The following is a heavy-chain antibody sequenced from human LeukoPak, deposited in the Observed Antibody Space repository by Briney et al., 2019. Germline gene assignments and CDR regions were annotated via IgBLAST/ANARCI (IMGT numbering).Heavy chain of an antibody. J-gene: IGHJ4*02. Sequence: GGSLRLSCAASGFNFSDYYMSWMRQTPGKGLEWISCISYTGRSTYCADSVKGRFSISRDNTKTSVFLQMNSLRAEDTAVYYCARQGKGSSSTYYIDNWGRGTLVTVSS. CDR1: GFNFSDYY. V-gene: IGHV3-11*01. CDR2: ISYTGRST. D-gene: IGHD6-13*01. CDR3: ARQGKGSSSTYYIDN.